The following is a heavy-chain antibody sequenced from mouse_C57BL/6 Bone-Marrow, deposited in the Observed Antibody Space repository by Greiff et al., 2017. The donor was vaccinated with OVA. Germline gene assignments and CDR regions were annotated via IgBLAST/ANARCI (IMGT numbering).Heavy chain of an antibody. D-gene: IGHD1-1*01. J-gene: IGHJ3*01. CDR2: ISNGGGST. Sequence: EVQLVESGAGLVQPGGSLKLSCAASGFTFSDYYMYWVRQTPEKRLEWVAYISNGGGSTYYPDTVKGRFTISRDNAKNTLYLQMSRLKSEDTAMYYCARPLLLRYPAYWGQGTLVTVSA. V-gene: IGHV5-12*01. CDR3: ARPLLLRYPAY. CDR1: GFTFSDYY.